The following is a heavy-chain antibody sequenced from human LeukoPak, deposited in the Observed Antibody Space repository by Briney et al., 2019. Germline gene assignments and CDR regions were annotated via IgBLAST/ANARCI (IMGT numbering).Heavy chain of an antibody. J-gene: IGHJ6*03. CDR2: IIPMLGIA. V-gene: IGHV1-69*02. D-gene: IGHD6-19*01. CDR1: GGTFSSYT. Sequence: SVKVSCKASGGTFSSYTISWVRQAPGHGLEWMGRIIPMLGIANYAQKFQGRVTITADKSTSTAYMELSSLRSEDTAVYYCARVWSSGWYGDYYYMDVWGKGTTVTVSS. CDR3: ARVWSSGWYGDYYYMDV.